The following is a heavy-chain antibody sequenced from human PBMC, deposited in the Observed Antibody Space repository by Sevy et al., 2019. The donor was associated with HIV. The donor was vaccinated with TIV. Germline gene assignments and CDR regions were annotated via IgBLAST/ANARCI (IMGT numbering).Heavy chain of an antibody. V-gene: IGHV3-30*03. CDR1: GFSFSDHR. D-gene: IGHD1-26*01. J-gene: IGHJ4*02. CDR2: ISYDGRNT. CDR3: ARDTWEILSSAFDY. Sequence: GGCLRLSCVGSGFSFSDHRMHWVRQAPGKGLEWMAVISYDGRNTNYKADSVKGRFTISRDNSKNTLYLQMNSLRAEHTAIYYCARDTWEILSSAFDYWGQGTQVTVSS.